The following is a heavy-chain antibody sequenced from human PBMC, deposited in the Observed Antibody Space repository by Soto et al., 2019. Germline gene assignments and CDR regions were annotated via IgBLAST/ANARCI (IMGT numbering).Heavy chain of an antibody. J-gene: IGHJ3*01. CDR2: ISSQGCST. V-gene: IGHV3-64D*06. Sequence: EVQLVQSGGGLVQPGGSLRLSCSVSGLTFSDYSMHWVRQAPGKGLECVASISSQGCSTYYADSVRDRFTVTRDRSNTLYLHLSSLRVEDTAVYYCAKPGRWPQTPGTFDVCGQGTLVTVSS. D-gene: IGHD6-13*01. CDR3: AKPGRWPQTPGTFDV. CDR1: GLTFSDYS.